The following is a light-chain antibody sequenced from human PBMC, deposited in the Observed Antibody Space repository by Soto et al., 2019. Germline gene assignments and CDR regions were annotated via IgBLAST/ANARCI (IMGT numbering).Light chain of an antibody. V-gene: IGKV1-13*02. Sequence: AIQLTQSPSSLSASVGDRVTITCRASQGISSALAWYQQKPGKTPKLLIYDVSTLESGVPSRFSGSGSGTDFTLTISNLQPEDFATYHCQQFNSHPFTFGAGTKVEIK. CDR2: DVS. J-gene: IGKJ4*01. CDR3: QQFNSHPFT. CDR1: QGISSA.